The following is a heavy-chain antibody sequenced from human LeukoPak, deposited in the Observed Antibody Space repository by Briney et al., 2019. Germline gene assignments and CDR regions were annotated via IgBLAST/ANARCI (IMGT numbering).Heavy chain of an antibody. J-gene: IGHJ4*02. CDR3: ARDPRGSGSYYSPTDY. CDR2: IIPILGIA. V-gene: IGHV1-69*04. D-gene: IGHD3-10*01. CDR1: GYTFTSYG. Sequence: ASVKVSCKASGYTFTSYGFSWVRQAPGQGLEWMGRIIPILGIANYAQKFQGRVTITADKSTSTAYMELSSLRSEDTAVYYCARDPRGSGSYYSPTDYWGQGTLVTVSS.